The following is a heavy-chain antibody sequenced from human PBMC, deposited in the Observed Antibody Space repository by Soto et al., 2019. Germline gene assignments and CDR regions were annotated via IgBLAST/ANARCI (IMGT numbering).Heavy chain of an antibody. J-gene: IGHJ4*02. CDR3: ETTYVSSCH. D-gene: IGHD6-13*01. V-gene: IGHV4-34*01. CDR1: GGAFSDYC. Sequence: SATLSVTCAVYGGAFSDYCGTGISQPPGKGLEWIGEINHSGSTYYNPSLKSRVTISVDTSKSQFSLRPSYVTAAETALYYCETTYVSSCHCGQXTLVTVSA. CDR2: INHSGST.